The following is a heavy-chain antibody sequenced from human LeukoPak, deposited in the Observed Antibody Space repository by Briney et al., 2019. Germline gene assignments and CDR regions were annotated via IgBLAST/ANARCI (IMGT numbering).Heavy chain of an antibody. Sequence: SETLSLTCTVSGGSIGSYYWSWIRQPAGKGLEWIGRIYTSGSTNYNPSLKSRVTMSVDTSKNQFSLKLSSVTAADTAVYYCARIATGYCSGGSCYSGYNWFDPWGQGTLVTVSS. J-gene: IGHJ5*02. D-gene: IGHD2-15*01. CDR3: ARIATGYCSGGSCYSGYNWFDP. CDR2: IYTSGST. V-gene: IGHV4-4*07. CDR1: GGSIGSYY.